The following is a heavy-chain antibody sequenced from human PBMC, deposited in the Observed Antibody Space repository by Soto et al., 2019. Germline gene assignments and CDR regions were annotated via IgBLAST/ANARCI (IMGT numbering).Heavy chain of an antibody. Sequence: QVQLVQSGAEVKKPGSSVKVSCKASGDTFSTYTITWMRQAPGQGLEWMGGIIPRSATSKHAQKFQGRVTVTKHESTRIVYMDLPTLSPDDTAVYYCAREGLVLVPTTINSDYSYYAIAVWGQGTTVTVSS. V-gene: IGHV1-69*05. D-gene: IGHD2-21*02. CDR1: GDTFSTYT. CDR2: IIPRSATS. J-gene: IGHJ6*02. CDR3: AREGLVLVPTTINSDYSYYAIAV.